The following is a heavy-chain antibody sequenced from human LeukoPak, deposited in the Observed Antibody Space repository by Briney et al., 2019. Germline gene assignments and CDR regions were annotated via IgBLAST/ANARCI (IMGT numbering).Heavy chain of an antibody. Sequence: GGSLRLSCAASGFTFDDYAMHWVRQAPGKGLEWVSGISWNSGSIGYADSVKGRFTISRDNAKNSLYLQMNSLRAEDTALYYCAKDRASSGYSTFDYWGQGTLVTVSS. CDR3: AKDRASSGYSTFDY. J-gene: IGHJ4*02. V-gene: IGHV3-9*01. CDR2: ISWNSGSI. D-gene: IGHD3-22*01. CDR1: GFTFDDYA.